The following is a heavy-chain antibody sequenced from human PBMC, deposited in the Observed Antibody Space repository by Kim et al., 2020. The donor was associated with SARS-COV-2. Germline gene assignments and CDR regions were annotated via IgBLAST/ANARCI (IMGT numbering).Heavy chain of an antibody. CDR3: ARPTIWGSCYSD. D-gene: IGHD2-15*01. V-gene: IGHV1-46*01. Sequence: SYEQKFQGRVTMTRDTATSTVYMELSSLRSEDTAVYYCARPTIWGSCYSDWGQGTLVTVSS. J-gene: IGHJ4*02.